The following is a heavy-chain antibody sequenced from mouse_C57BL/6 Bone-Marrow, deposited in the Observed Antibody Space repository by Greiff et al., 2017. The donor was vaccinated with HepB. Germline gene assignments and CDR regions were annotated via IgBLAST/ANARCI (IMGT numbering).Heavy chain of an antibody. CDR1: GYTFTSYW. Sequence: QVQLQQPGAELVKPGASVKMSCKASGYTFTSYWITWVKQRPGQGLEWIGDIYPGSGSTNYNEKFKSKATLTVDTSSSTAYMQLSSLTSEDSAVYYCARKRGQLRLEGAMDYWGQGTSVTVSS. CDR3: ARKRGQLRLEGAMDY. CDR2: IYPGSGST. V-gene: IGHV1-55*01. D-gene: IGHD3-2*02. J-gene: IGHJ4*01.